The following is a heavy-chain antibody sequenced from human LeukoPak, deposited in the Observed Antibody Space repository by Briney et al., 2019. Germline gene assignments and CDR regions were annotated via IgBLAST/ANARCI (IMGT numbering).Heavy chain of an antibody. CDR1: GFTFSSYS. Sequence: PGGSLRLSCAASGFTFSSYSMNWVRQAPGKGLEWVSYISSSSSTIYYADSVKGRFTIPRDNAKNSLYLQMNSLRAEDTAVYYCASPGPYYGSGSYRYWGQGTLVTVSS. CDR2: ISSSSSTI. J-gene: IGHJ4*02. V-gene: IGHV3-48*01. CDR3: ASPGPYYGSGSYRY. D-gene: IGHD3-10*01.